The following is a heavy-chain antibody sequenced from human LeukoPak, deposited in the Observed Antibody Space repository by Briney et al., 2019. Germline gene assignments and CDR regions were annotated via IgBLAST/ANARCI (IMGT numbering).Heavy chain of an antibody. V-gene: IGHV4-30-2*01. CDR2: IHHSGDT. J-gene: IGHJ4*02. Sequence: SETLSLTCTVSGVSISSGGFYWSWIRQPPGKGLEWIGYIHHSGDTYQNPSLKSRVTVSSDRSKNEFYLKLRSVTAADTAVYYCARLIAADPQLDYWGQGTLVTVSS. D-gene: IGHD6-13*01. CDR1: GVSISSGGFY. CDR3: ARLIAADPQLDY.